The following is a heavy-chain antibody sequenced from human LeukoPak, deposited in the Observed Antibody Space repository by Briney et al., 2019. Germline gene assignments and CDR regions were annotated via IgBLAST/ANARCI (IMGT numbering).Heavy chain of an antibody. CDR1: GYSSSHYW. J-gene: IGHJ5*02. CDR3: ARHGYSSGFNWFDP. Sequence: GESLKISCKSSGYSSSHYWIGWVRQMPGKGLEWMGIINPGDSNTRYSPSFQGQVTISADKSISTAYLQWSSLKASDSAMYYCARHGYSSGFNWFDPWGQGTLVTVSS. D-gene: IGHD6-19*01. V-gene: IGHV5-51*01. CDR2: INPGDSNT.